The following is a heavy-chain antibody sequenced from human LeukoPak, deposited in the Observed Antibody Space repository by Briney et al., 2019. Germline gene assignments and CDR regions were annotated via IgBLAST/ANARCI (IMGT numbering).Heavy chain of an antibody. CDR1: GASMSSYY. V-gene: IGHV4-4*07. CDR3: ASTNGSPDPYDY. J-gene: IGHJ4*02. Sequence: SDTLSLTCTVSGASMSSYYWTWIRQPAGKGLDWIGRIYPSDSTKYNPSLKSRVTMSVDTSKKQFSLKLTSVTAADTAVYDCASTNGSPDPYDYWGQGTLVTVSS. D-gene: IGHD1-26*01. CDR2: IYPSDST.